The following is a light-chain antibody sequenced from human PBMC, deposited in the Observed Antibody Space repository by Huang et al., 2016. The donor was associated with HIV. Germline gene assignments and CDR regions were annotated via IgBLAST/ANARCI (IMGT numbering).Light chain of an antibody. Sequence: DIQLTQSPSSLSAYVGDRVTITCLASQGIASYKAWYQQKPGRAPKLLIYAASTLQGGVPSRFSGSESGTDFTLTISSLQPEDFATYYCQQLNTYPFTFGGGTKVEIK. CDR3: QQLNTYPFT. V-gene: IGKV1-9*01. CDR2: AAS. J-gene: IGKJ4*01. CDR1: QGIASY.